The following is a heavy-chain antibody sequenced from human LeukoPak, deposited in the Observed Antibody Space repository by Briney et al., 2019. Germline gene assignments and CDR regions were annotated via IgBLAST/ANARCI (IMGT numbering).Heavy chain of an antibody. Sequence: GGSLRLSCAASGFTFSSYGMHWVRQAPGKGLEWVAFIRYDGSNKYYADSVKGRFTISRDNSKNTLYLQMNSLRAEDTAVYYCAKVYSGSYTTYYFDYWGQGTLVTVSS. J-gene: IGHJ4*02. CDR1: GFTFSSYG. D-gene: IGHD1-26*01. CDR2: IRYDGSNK. V-gene: IGHV3-30*02. CDR3: AKVYSGSYTTYYFDY.